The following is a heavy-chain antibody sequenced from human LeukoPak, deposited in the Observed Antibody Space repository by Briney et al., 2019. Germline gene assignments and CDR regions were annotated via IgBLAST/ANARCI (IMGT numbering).Heavy chain of an antibody. V-gene: IGHV3-23*01. CDR3: ARDLAVAASTDY. CDR1: GFTFSTNG. CDR2: ISGSSAST. Sequence: GGSLRLSCAASGFTFSTNGMSWVRQAPGKGLEWVSCISGSSASTYYADSVKGRFTISRDNSKNTLYLQMNSLRAEDTAVYYCARDLAVAASTDYWGQGTLVTVSS. D-gene: IGHD6-19*01. J-gene: IGHJ4*02.